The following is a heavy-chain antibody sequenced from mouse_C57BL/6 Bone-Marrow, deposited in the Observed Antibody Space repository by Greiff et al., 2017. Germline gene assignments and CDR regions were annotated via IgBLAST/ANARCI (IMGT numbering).Heavy chain of an antibody. CDR1: GFNIKDDY. V-gene: IGHV14-4*01. Sequence: VQLQQSGAELVRPGASVKLSCTASGFNIKDDYMHWVKQRPEQGLEWIGWIDPENGDTEYASKFQGKATITADTSSNTAYLQLSSLTSEDTAVYYCTTRDYGSNYYAMDYWGQGTSVTVSS. D-gene: IGHD1-1*01. CDR3: TTRDYGSNYYAMDY. CDR2: IDPENGDT. J-gene: IGHJ4*01.